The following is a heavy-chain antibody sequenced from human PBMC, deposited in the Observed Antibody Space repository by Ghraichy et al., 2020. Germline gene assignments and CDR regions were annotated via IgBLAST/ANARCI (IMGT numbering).Heavy chain of an antibody. Sequence: GSLRLSCAASGFTFSSYAMSWVRQAPGKGLEWVSAISGSGGSTYYADSVKGRFTISRDNSKNTLYLQMNSLRAEDTAVYYCAKGRLGYDYVWGSYLDDAFDIWGQGTMVTVSS. CDR1: GFTFSSYA. V-gene: IGHV3-23*01. CDR2: ISGSGGST. J-gene: IGHJ3*02. CDR3: AKGRLGYDYVWGSYLDDAFDI. D-gene: IGHD3-16*02.